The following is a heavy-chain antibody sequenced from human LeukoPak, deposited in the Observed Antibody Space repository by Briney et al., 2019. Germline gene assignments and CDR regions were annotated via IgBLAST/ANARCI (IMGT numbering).Heavy chain of an antibody. V-gene: IGHV4-30-2*01. CDR2: IYHSGST. Sequence: SQTLSLTCAVSGGSISSGGYSWSWIRQPPGKGLEWIGYIYHSGSTYYNPSLKSRVTISVDRSKNQFSLRLSSVTAADTAVYYCARYDYGDYVNAFDIWGQGTMVTVSS. D-gene: IGHD4-17*01. CDR3: ARYDYGDYVNAFDI. CDR1: GGSISSGGYS. J-gene: IGHJ3*02.